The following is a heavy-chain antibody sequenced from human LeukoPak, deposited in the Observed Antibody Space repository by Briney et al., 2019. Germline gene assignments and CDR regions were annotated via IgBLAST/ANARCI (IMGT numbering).Heavy chain of an antibody. CDR1: GFTFSSYS. CDR3: AKDFNHKDATNFDY. Sequence: GGSLRLSCAASGFTFSSYSMNWVRQAPGKGLEWVSSISSSSSYIYYADSVKGRFTISRDNAKNSLYLQMNSLRAEDTAVYYCAKDFNHKDATNFDYWGQGTLVTVSS. J-gene: IGHJ4*02. D-gene: IGHD5-12*01. V-gene: IGHV3-21*01. CDR2: ISSSSSYI.